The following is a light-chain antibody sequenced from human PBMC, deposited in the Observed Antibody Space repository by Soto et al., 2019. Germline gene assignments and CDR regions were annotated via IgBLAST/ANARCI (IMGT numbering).Light chain of an antibody. CDR3: RSYSNSTTLIV. Sequence: QSVLTQPASVSGSPGQSITISCSGTTSDVGAYNFVSWYQQHPGKAPKLMIYDVTHRPSGVSNRFSGSKSGNTASLTISGLQAEDEADYYCRSYSNSTTLIVFGGGTKLTVL. CDR1: TSDVGAYNF. J-gene: IGLJ2*01. V-gene: IGLV2-14*01. CDR2: DVT.